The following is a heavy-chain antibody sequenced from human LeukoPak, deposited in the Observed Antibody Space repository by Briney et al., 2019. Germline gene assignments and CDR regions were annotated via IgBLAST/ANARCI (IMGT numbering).Heavy chain of an antibody. CDR1: GGSISSYY. J-gene: IGHJ4*02. D-gene: IGHD6-13*01. Sequence: SETLSLTCSVSGGSISSYYWSWIRQPPGKGLEWIGDFYYSGSTNYNPSLKSRVTISVDTSKNQFSLKLSSVTAADTAVFYCARDRLGYSSSWSPGVYWGQGTLVTVSS. CDR3: ARDRLGYSSSWSPGVY. V-gene: IGHV4-59*01. CDR2: FYYSGST.